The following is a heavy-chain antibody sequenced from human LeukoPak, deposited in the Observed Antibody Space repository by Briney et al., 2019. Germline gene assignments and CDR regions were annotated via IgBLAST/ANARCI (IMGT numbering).Heavy chain of an antibody. CDR3: ASPKASLVIFGGMDV. J-gene: IGHJ6*02. Sequence: GGSLRLSCAASGFTFSSYSMNWGRQAPGKGLEWVSYISSSSSTNYYADSVKGRFTISRDNDKTSLYRQMNSLRAEDTAVYYCASPKASLVIFGGMDVWGQGTTVTVSS. CDR2: ISSSSSTN. V-gene: IGHV3-48*01. D-gene: IGHD3-22*01. CDR1: GFTFSSYS.